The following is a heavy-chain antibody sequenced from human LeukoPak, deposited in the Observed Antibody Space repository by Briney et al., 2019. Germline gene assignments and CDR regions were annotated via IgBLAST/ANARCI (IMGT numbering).Heavy chain of an antibody. D-gene: IGHD5-24*01. CDR1: GLSFSRYW. J-gene: IGHJ4*02. Sequence: PGGSVRLSCAASGLSFSRYWMSWVREAPGKGLEWVANIQEDGSDKYYVDSVKGRFTISRDNAKNSLYLQMNSLRAEDTAVYYCVKDRGWLQFDYWGQGTLVTVSS. V-gene: IGHV3-7*01. CDR2: IQEDGSDK. CDR3: VKDRGWLQFDY.